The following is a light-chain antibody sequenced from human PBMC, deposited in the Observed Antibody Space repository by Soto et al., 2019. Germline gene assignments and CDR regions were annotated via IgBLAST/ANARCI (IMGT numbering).Light chain of an antibody. V-gene: IGKV3-15*01. CDR3: QHYNNWPIT. J-gene: IGKJ5*01. Sequence: EIVLTHSPATLSLSPGERATLSCRASQSVSNYLAWYQQKPGQAPRLLIYGTSTRATGVPARFSGSGSGTDFTLTISSLQAADFAVYHCQHYNNWPITFGQGTRLEIK. CDR2: GTS. CDR1: QSVSNY.